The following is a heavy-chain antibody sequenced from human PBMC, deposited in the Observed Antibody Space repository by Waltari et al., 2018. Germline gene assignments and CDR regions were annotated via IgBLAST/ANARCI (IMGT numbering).Heavy chain of an antibody. Sequence: QVQLQQWGAGLLKPSETLSLTCAVYGGSFSGYYWGWIRQPPGKGLEWIGEINHRGSTNYNPSLKSRVTISVDTSKNQFSLKLSSVTAADTAVYYCAIDSSSWSYYYYYYGMDVWGQGTTVTVSS. V-gene: IGHV4-34*01. J-gene: IGHJ6*02. CDR3: AIDSSSWSYYYYYYGMDV. CDR2: INHRGST. CDR1: GGSFSGYY. D-gene: IGHD6-13*01.